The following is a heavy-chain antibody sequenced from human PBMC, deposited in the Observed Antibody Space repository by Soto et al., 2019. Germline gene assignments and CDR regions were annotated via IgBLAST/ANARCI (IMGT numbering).Heavy chain of an antibody. CDR1: GGSISSGGYY. CDR2: IYYSGST. J-gene: IGHJ6*03. CDR3: ARVLELANYYYMDV. D-gene: IGHD1-7*01. Sequence: SETLSLTCTVSGGSISSGGYYLSWIRQHPGKGLEWIGYIYYSGSTYYNPSLKSRVTISVDTSKNQFSLKLSSVTAADTAVYYCARVLELANYYYMDVWGKGTTVTVSS. V-gene: IGHV4-31*03.